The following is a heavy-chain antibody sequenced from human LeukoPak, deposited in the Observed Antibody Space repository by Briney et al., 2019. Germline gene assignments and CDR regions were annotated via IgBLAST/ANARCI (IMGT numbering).Heavy chain of an antibody. D-gene: IGHD2-2*01. CDR1: GYIFTSYY. V-gene: IGHV1-46*01. CDR2: INPSGGTT. CDR3: ARGGFQYRGDFDY. J-gene: IGHJ4*02. Sequence: ASVKVSCKASGYIFTSYYIHWVRQAPGQGLEWMGIINPSGGTTTYAQRLQGRVTMTRDTSTSTVYMELSSLRSEDTAVYYCARGGFQYRGDFDYWGQGTLVTVSS.